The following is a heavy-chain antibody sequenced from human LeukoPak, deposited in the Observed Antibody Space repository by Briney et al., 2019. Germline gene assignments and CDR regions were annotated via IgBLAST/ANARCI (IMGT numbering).Heavy chain of an antibody. J-gene: IGHJ5*02. V-gene: IGHV4-39*01. CDR1: HGSISSSNYY. Sequence: LETLSLTCTVAHGSISSSNYYWGWIRQPPGKGLEWIGSIYYSGNAYYNPSLKSRVTISVDTSNNQFSLELSSVTAADTAVYYCARQDDINWFDPWGQGTLFTVSS. CDR2: IYYSGNA. D-gene: IGHD3-9*01. CDR3: ARQDDINWFDP.